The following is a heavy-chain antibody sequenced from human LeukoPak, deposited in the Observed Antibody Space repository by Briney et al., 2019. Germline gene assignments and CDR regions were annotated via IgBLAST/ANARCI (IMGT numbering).Heavy chain of an antibody. D-gene: IGHD3-22*01. CDR2: IYPGDSDT. Sequence: GESLKTSWKGSGYSFTNYWNGWVRQMPGKGLGWMVIIYPGDSDTRYSPFFQGQVTISADKSISTAYLQWSSLKASDTAMYYCARHRRADYYDSSGSGAFDIWGQGTMVTVSS. V-gene: IGHV5-51*01. J-gene: IGHJ3*02. CDR1: GYSFTNYW. CDR3: ARHRRADYYDSSGSGAFDI.